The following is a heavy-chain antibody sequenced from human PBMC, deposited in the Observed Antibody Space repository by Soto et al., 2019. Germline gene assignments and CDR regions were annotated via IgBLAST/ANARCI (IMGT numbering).Heavy chain of an antibody. D-gene: IGHD3-16*01. V-gene: IGHV1-3*01. J-gene: IGHJ4*02. CDR3: ARVIGGLYYFDY. CDR1: GYTFTSYS. CDR2: INAGNGNT. Sequence: ASVNVSCKASGYTFTSYSRHWVRQAPGQRLEWMGWINAGNGNTKYSQKFQGRVTITRDTSASTAYMELSSLRSEDTAVYYCARVIGGLYYFDYWGQGTLVTVSS.